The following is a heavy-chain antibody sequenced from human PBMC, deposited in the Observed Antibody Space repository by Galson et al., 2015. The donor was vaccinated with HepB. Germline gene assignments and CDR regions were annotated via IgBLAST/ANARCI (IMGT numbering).Heavy chain of an antibody. CDR3: ATGRYCSGGSCYYYYGMDV. V-gene: IGHV1-24*01. CDR1: GYTLTELS. D-gene: IGHD2-15*01. J-gene: IGHJ6*02. CDR2: FDPEDGET. Sequence: SVKVSCKVSGYTLTELSMHWVRQAPGKGLEWMGGFDPEDGETIYAQKFQGRVTMTEDTSTDTAYMELSSLRSEDTAVYYCATGRYCSGGSCYYYYGMDVWGQGTTVTVSS.